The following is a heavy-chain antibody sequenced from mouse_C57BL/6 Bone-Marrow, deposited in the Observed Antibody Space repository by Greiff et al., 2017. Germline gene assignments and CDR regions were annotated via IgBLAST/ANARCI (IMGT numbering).Heavy chain of an antibody. D-gene: IGHD1-1*01. CDR1: GYTFTSYW. J-gene: IGHJ1*03. CDR2: IDPSDSYT. CDR3: ARRYYGSNYWYFDV. Sequence: QVQLQQPGAELVMPGASVKLSCKASGYTFTSYWMHWVKQRPGQGLEWIGEIDPSDSYTNYNQKFKGKFTLTVDKSSSTAYMQLSSLTSEDSAVYYCARRYYGSNYWYFDVWGTGTTVTVSS. V-gene: IGHV1-69*01.